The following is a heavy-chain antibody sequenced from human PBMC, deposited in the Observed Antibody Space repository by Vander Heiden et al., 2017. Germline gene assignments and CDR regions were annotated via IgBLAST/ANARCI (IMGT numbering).Heavy chain of an antibody. CDR2: IWYDGSNK. Sequence: QVQLVESGGGVVQPGRSLRLSCAASGFTFSSYGMHWVRQAPGKGLEWVAVIWYDGSNKYYADSVKGRFTISRDNSKNTLYLQMNSLRAEDTAVYYCARGELPLDAFDIWGQGTMVTVSS. V-gene: IGHV3-33*01. CDR3: ARGELPLDAFDI. CDR1: GFTFSSYG. D-gene: IGHD1-7*01. J-gene: IGHJ3*02.